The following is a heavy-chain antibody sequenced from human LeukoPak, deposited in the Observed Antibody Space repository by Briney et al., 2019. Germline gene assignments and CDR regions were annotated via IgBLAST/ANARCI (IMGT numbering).Heavy chain of an antibody. J-gene: IGHJ4*02. Sequence: PGRSLRLSCAASGFTFRSYAMHWVRQAPGKGLEWVAVISYDGSNKYYADSVKGRFTISRDNAKKSLYLQMNSLRAEDTAVYYCARSRYDSSGYYGIIGNWGQGTLVTVSS. D-gene: IGHD3-22*01. V-gene: IGHV3-30*04. CDR2: ISYDGSNK. CDR1: GFTFRSYA. CDR3: ARSRYDSSGYYGIIGN.